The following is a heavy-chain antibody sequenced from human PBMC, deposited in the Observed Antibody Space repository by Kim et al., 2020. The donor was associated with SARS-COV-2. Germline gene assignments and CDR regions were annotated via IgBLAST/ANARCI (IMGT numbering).Heavy chain of an antibody. Sequence: GGSLRLSCAASGFTFSSYGMHWVRQAPGKGLEWVAVIWYDGSNKYYADSVKGRFTISRDNSKNTLYLQMNSLRAEDTAVYYCAKDLRNPLLLWFGELPPSLYYYYGMDVWGQGTTVTVSS. V-gene: IGHV3-33*06. D-gene: IGHD3-10*01. J-gene: IGHJ6*02. CDR2: IWYDGSNK. CDR3: AKDLRNPLLLWFGELPPSLYYYYGMDV. CDR1: GFTFSSYG.